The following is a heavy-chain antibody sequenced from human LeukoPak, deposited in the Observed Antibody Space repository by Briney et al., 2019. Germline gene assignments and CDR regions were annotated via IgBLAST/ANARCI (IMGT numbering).Heavy chain of an antibody. J-gene: IGHJ4*02. V-gene: IGHV3-30*02. Sequence: GGALRLSCAASGFTFSGSGMHWVRQAPGKGLEWVSFIRYDGSDKYYADSVKGRFTISRDNSKNTLYLQMNSLRVEDTAVYYCAAINIAQLPLLVYWGQGTLVTVSS. CDR1: GFTFSGSG. CDR3: AAINIAQLPLLVY. D-gene: IGHD5-24*01. CDR2: IRYDGSDK.